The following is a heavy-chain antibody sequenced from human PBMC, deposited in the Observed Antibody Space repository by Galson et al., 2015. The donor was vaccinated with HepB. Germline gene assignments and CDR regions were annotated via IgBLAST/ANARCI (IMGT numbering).Heavy chain of an antibody. J-gene: IGHJ6*02. CDR2: VTPSGGRT. CDR3: ARNLLYDDSSIVYYYGMDV. CDR1: RFTFRNFA. V-gene: IGHV3-23*01. Sequence: SLRLSCAASRFTFRNFAMSWVRQAPGKGLEWVSAVTPSGGRTYYADSVKVRFTISRDNFKNTLFLPVNSLIAEDTAVYYCARNLLYDDSSIVYYYGMDVWGQGTTVTVSS. D-gene: IGHD3-22*01.